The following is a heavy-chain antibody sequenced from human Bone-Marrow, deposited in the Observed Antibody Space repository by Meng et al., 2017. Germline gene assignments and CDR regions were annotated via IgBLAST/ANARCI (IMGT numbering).Heavy chain of an antibody. V-gene: IGHV3-23*01. CDR3: AKDRDYDYVWGSFDY. D-gene: IGHD3-16*01. CDR2: ISGSGGST. CDR1: GFTFSSYE. Sequence: GESLKISCAASGFTFSSYEMNWVRQAPGKGLEWVTAISGSGGSTYYADSVKGRFTISRDNSRDTLYLQMNSLRAEDTAVYYCAKDRDYDYVWGSFDYWGQGTLVTVSS. J-gene: IGHJ4*02.